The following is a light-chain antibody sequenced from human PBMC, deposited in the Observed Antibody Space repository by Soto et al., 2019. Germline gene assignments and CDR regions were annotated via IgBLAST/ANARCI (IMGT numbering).Light chain of an antibody. CDR3: QQYRSSPYT. Sequence: EIVLTQSPGTLSLSPGERATLSCRASQSVSSSYLAWYQQKPGQAPRLLIYGASSSATGLPDRFSGSRSGTDFTLTISRLEPEDFAVYYCQQYRSSPYTFGQGTKLEIK. V-gene: IGKV3-20*01. CDR1: QSVSSSY. CDR2: GAS. J-gene: IGKJ2*01.